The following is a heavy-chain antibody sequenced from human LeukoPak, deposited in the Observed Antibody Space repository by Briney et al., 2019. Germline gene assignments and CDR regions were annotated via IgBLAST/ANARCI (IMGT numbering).Heavy chain of an antibody. Sequence: GGSLRLSRAASGFTFSSYWMSWVRQAPGKGLEWVANIKQDGSEKYYVDSVKGRFTNSRDNAENSLYLQRNSLRAEDTAVYYCARGEYHLPFDIWGQGAMVTVSS. CDR3: ARGEYHLPFDI. V-gene: IGHV3-7*04. D-gene: IGHD2-2*01. CDR1: GFTFSSYW. CDR2: IKQDGSEK. J-gene: IGHJ3*02.